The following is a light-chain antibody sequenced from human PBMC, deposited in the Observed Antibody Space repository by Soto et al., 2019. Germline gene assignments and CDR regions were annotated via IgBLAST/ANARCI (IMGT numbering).Light chain of an antibody. CDR3: CSYTSSGTLYV. Sequence: QSALTQPASVSGSPGQSITISCTGTSSDVGGYNYVSWYQHHPGKAPKFLLYEVSNRPSGVSHRSSGSKSGNTASLTISGLQAEDEADYYCCSYTSSGTLYVFGTGTKLTVL. J-gene: IGLJ1*01. CDR2: EVS. CDR1: SSDVGGYNY. V-gene: IGLV2-14*01.